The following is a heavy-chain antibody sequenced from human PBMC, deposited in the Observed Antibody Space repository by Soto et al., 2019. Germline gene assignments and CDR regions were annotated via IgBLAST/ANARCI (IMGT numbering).Heavy chain of an antibody. J-gene: IGHJ4*02. V-gene: IGHV5-51*01. Sequence: GESLKISCKGSGYTFTSYWIGWVRQMPGEGLEWMGVIYPSDSDIRYSPSFQGKVTISADKSITTAYLQWSSLKAADTAMYSCVRSGTSSGSFSDYWGQGTLVTVSS. CDR1: GYTFTSYW. CDR2: IYPSDSDI. CDR3: VRSGTSSGSFSDY. D-gene: IGHD2-15*01.